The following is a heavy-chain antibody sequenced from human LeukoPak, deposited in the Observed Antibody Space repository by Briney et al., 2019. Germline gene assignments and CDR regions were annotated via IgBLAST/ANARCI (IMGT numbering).Heavy chain of an antibody. Sequence: GGSLRLSCAASGFTFSTYAMSWVRQAPGKGLEWVSTISGSGANTYYADSVRGRFTISRDNSKNTLYLQMNSLRAEDTAVYYCAKEGGTMVRGAYYFDYWGQGTLVTVSS. J-gene: IGHJ4*02. D-gene: IGHD3-10*01. V-gene: IGHV3-23*01. CDR2: ISGSGANT. CDR3: AKEGGTMVRGAYYFDY. CDR1: GFTFSTYA.